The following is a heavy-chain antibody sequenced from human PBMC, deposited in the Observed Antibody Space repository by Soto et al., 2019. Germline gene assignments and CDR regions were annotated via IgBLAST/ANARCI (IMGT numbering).Heavy chain of an antibody. CDR2: INPATGAA. CDR3: ARGGGVGVAGSAAFEM. D-gene: IGHD3-3*01. Sequence: QLHLVQSGAVVKKPGASVTVSCSASGYPVTAYYMHWVRQAPGRGLEWMGGINPATGAAKYTQTFKGRVTMTRETSTRTVFMELSGLTSEDTAVFYCARGGGVGVAGSAAFEMWGQGTLVTVSS. V-gene: IGHV1-2*02. CDR1: GYPVTAYY. J-gene: IGHJ3*02.